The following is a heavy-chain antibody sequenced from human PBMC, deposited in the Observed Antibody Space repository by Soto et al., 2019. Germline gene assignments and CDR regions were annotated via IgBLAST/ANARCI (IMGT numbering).Heavy chain of an antibody. CDR2: IYPSDSYT. Sequence: ESLKISCDGSGYSFTSYCISWVRQMPGKGLEWMGRIYPSDSYTNYSPSFQGHVTISADKSISTAYLQWSSLKASDTAMYYCARLETEIRDGYNAANGHWGQGTLVTVSS. CDR1: GYSFTSYC. D-gene: IGHD5-12*01. V-gene: IGHV5-10-1*01. CDR3: ARLETEIRDGYNAANGH. J-gene: IGHJ4*02.